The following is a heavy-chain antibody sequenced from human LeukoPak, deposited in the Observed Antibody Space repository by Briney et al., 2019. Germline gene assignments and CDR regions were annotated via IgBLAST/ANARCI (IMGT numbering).Heavy chain of an antibody. V-gene: IGHV3-30-3*02. CDR3: AKCPRSGGWYSDY. CDR2: ISYDGSNK. CDR1: GFTFSSYA. Sequence: GGSLRLSCAASGFTFSSYAMHWVRQAPGKGLEWVAVISYDGSNKYYADSVKGRFTISRDNSKNTLYLQMNSLRAEDTAVYYCAKCPRSGGWYSDYWGQGTLVTVSS. D-gene: IGHD6-19*01. J-gene: IGHJ4*02.